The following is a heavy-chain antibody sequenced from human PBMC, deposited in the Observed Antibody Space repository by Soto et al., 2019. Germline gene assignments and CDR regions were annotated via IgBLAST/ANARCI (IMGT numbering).Heavy chain of an antibody. CDR3: ARGGGYSSGWQPIPFDTRDAFDI. V-gene: IGHV1-69*13. J-gene: IGHJ3*02. Sequence: SVKVSCKASGGTFSSYAISWVRQAPGQGLEWMGGIIPIFGTANYAQKFQGRVTITADESTSTAYMELSSLRSEDTAVYYCARGGGYSSGWQPIPFDTRDAFDIWGQGTMVTVSS. D-gene: IGHD6-19*01. CDR2: IIPIFGTA. CDR1: GGTFSSYA.